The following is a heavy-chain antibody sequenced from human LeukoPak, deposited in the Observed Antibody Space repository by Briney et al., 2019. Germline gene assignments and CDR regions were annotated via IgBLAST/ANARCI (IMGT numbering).Heavy chain of an antibody. V-gene: IGHV3-23*01. J-gene: IGHJ4*02. D-gene: IGHD1-14*01. CDR2: VSGSGGTT. CDR1: GLTFSTYA. Sequence: PGGSLRLSCAASGLTFSTYAMSWVRQAPGKGLEWVSVVSGSGGTTYYADSVKGRFTISRDNSKNTLFMQMNSLRAEDTAIYYCAKQPTIWEPCDYWGQGTLVTVSS. CDR3: AKQPTIWEPCDY.